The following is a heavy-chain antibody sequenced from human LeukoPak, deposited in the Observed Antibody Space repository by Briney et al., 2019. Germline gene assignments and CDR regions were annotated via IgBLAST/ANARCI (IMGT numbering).Heavy chain of an antibody. CDR1: GFTFSSYS. D-gene: IGHD3-22*01. Sequence: PGGSLRLSCAASGFTFSSYSMNWVRQAPGKGLEWVSSISSSSSYIYYADSVKGRFTISRDNAKNSLYLQMNSPRAEDTAVYYCARASLSYYDSSGYDYWGQGTLVTVSS. CDR3: ARASLSYYDSSGYDY. CDR2: ISSSSSYI. J-gene: IGHJ4*02. V-gene: IGHV3-21*01.